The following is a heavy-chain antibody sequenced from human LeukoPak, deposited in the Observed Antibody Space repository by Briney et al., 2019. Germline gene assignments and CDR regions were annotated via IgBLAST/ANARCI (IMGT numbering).Heavy chain of an antibody. CDR1: SGSISSHY. D-gene: IGHD3-22*01. J-gene: IGHJ3*01. CDR3: VREASTSYYDSSGYYRQTETFDV. Sequence: SETLSLTCTVSSGSISSHYWSWIRQPPGKGLEWIGYIYYSGSTNYNPSLKSRVTISVDTSKNQVSLRLRSVTAADTAMYFCVREASTSYYDSSGYYRQTETFDVWGLGTMVTVSS. V-gene: IGHV4-59*11. CDR2: IYYSGST.